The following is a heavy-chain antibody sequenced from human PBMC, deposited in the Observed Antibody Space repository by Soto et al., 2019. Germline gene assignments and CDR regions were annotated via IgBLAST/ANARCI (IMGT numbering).Heavy chain of an antibody. CDR3: ANDRDIVVVVAGTTGPYFDL. Sequence: GGSLRLSCAASGFTFSSYAMSWVRQAPGKGLEWVSAISGSGGSTYYADSVKGRFTISRDNSKNTLYLQMNSLRAEDTAVYYCANDRDIVVVVAGTTGPYFDLWGRGTLVTVSS. V-gene: IGHV3-23*01. CDR2: ISGSGGST. J-gene: IGHJ2*01. CDR1: GFTFSSYA. D-gene: IGHD2-15*01.